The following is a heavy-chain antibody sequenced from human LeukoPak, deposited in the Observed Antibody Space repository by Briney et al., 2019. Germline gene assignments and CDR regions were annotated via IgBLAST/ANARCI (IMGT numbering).Heavy chain of an antibody. Sequence: SETLSLTCTVSGGSISSYYWSWIQQPAGKGLEWIGRIYTSGSTNYNPSLKSRVTMSVDTSKNQFSLKLSSVTAADTAVYYCARERGYRGFGLSKANYFDYWGQGILVTVSS. CDR1: GGSISSYY. D-gene: IGHD5-12*01. J-gene: IGHJ4*02. CDR2: IYTSGST. V-gene: IGHV4-4*07. CDR3: ARERGYRGFGLSKANYFDY.